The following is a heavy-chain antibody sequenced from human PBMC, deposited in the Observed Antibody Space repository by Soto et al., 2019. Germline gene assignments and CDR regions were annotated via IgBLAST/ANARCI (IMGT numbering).Heavy chain of an antibody. CDR1: GFAFSSYG. CDR2: ISYDGSLQ. D-gene: IGHD5-18*01. Sequence: QAQLVESGGGVVQPGRSLRLSCAASGFAFSSYGMHGVRQAPGTGREWVAVISYDGSLQHYADSVKGRFTISRDNSKNMVLLQISSLRAEDTAVYYCVSDRGYGHASVPYSWGQGTLVSVSS. CDR3: VSDRGYGHASVPYS. J-gene: IGHJ4*02. V-gene: IGHV3-30*03.